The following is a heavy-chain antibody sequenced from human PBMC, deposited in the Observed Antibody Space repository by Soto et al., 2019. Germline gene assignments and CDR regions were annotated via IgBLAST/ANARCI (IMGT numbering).Heavy chain of an antibody. CDR2: TKTKVESYAT. D-gene: IGHD2-15*01. J-gene: IGHJ4*02. CDR3: TRRYCSGGGCYSDFDY. CDR1: GFTLSGFD. Sequence: GSLRLSCAASGFTLSGFDIHWVRQASGEGLEWVGRTKTKVESYATELAASVKGRFTISRDDPKNTAYLEMNSLKTEDTAVYYCTRRYCSGGGCYSDFDYWGQGTLVTVSS. V-gene: IGHV3-73*01.